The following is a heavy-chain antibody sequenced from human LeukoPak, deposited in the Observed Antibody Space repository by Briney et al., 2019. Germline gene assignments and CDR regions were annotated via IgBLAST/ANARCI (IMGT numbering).Heavy chain of an antibody. D-gene: IGHD3-16*01. CDR3: ARDVTPDGIIFDY. CDR1: GFTFSSHW. J-gene: IGHJ4*02. V-gene: IGHV3-7*05. CDR2: INQDGSEK. Sequence: PGGSLRLSCAASGFTFSSHWMNWVRQAPGKGLEWVANINQDGSEKYYVDSVKGRFTISRDNAKNSLYLQMNSLRAEDTAVYYCARDVTPDGIIFDYWGQGTLVTVSS.